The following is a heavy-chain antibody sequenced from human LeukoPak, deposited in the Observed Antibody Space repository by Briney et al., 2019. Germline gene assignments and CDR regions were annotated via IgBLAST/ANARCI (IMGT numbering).Heavy chain of an antibody. CDR3: AKGDSSSWQLDY. CDR1: RFTFSSYG. Sequence: GGSLRLSCAASRFTFSSYGMHWVRQAPGKGLEWVAVISYDGRNKNYADSVKGRFTISRDNSKNTLYLQMNSQRVEDTAVYYCAKGDSSSWQLDYWGQGTLVTVSS. J-gene: IGHJ4*02. D-gene: IGHD6-13*01. V-gene: IGHV3-30*18. CDR2: ISYDGRNK.